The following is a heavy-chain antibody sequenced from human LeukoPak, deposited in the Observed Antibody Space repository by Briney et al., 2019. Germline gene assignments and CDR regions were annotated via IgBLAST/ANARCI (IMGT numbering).Heavy chain of an antibody. D-gene: IGHD4-17*01. V-gene: IGHV4-30-2*01. CDR2: IYHSGST. CDR3: ARGESTVTTQFGMDV. J-gene: IGHJ6*02. CDR1: GGSITSGGYS. Sequence: PSETLSLTCAVSGGSITSGGYSWSWIRHPPGKGLEWIGYIYHSGSTYYNPSLKIRVTISVDRSKNQFSLKLSSVTAADTAVYYCARGESTVTTQFGMDVWGQGTTVTVSS.